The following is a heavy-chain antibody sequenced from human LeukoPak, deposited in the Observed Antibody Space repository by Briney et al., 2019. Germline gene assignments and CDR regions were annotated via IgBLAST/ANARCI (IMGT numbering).Heavy chain of an antibody. J-gene: IGHJ4*02. V-gene: IGHV3-11*01. CDR3: ARDFKDSTYYNFDC. D-gene: IGHD2/OR15-2a*01. CDR2: ISGSGRTI. CDR1: GFTFSNFW. Sequence: GGSLRLSCTASGFTFSNFWMGWVRQAPGKGLEWVSYISGSGRTIYYADSVKGRFTISRDNAKNSLYLQMNSLRADDTAVYYCARDFKDSTYYNFDCWGQGTLVTVSS.